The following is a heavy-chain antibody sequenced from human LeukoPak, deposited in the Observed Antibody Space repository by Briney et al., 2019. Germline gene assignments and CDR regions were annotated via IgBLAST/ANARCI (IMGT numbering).Heavy chain of an antibody. CDR2: MYHSGST. D-gene: IGHD2-15*01. CDR3: VRDRPAGSFDY. Sequence: PSETLSLTCAVSDYSISSGYYWGWIRQPPGQGLEWIGSMYHSGSTSYSPSLKSRVTISVDTSKNQFSLKLTSVTAADTALYYCVRDRPAGSFDYWGQGTLVTVSS. J-gene: IGHJ4*02. V-gene: IGHV4-38-2*02. CDR1: DYSISSGYY.